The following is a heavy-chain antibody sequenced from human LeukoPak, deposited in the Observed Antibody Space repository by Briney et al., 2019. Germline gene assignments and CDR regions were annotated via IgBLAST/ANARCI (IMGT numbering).Heavy chain of an antibody. CDR2: ISSSGSTI. J-gene: IGHJ5*02. V-gene: IGHV3-48*03. D-gene: IGHD1-1*01. CDR1: GFTFSIYE. Sequence: GGSLRLSCAASGFTFSIYEMNWVRQAPGKGLEWVSYISSSGSTIYYADSVKGRFTISRDNAKNSLYLQMNSLRAEDTALYYCARGIDDGDNWFDPWGQGTLVTVSS. CDR3: ARGIDDGDNWFDP.